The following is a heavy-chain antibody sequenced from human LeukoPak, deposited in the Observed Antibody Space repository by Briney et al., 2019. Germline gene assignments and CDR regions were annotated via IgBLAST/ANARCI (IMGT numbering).Heavy chain of an antibody. Sequence: PGRSLRLSRVASGFTFSSYGMHWVRQAPGKGLEWVAVIWYDGSNKYYADSVKGRFTISRDNSKNTLYLQMNSLRAEDTAVYYCARDQAESSGFDYWGQGTLVTVSS. V-gene: IGHV3-33*01. D-gene: IGHD6-6*01. CDR2: IWYDGSNK. CDR1: GFTFSSYG. J-gene: IGHJ4*02. CDR3: ARDQAESSGFDY.